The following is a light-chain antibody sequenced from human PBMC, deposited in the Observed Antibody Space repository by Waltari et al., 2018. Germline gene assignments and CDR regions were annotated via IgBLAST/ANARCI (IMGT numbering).Light chain of an antibody. CDR2: DDS. V-gene: IGLV3-21*02. Sequence: SYVLTQPPSVSVAPGQTASTTCGGNSVRRQSVKWYRQRPGQAPVLVVSDDSDRPSGIPERFSASASGNTATLTISGVEAGDEADYYCQVWDSGSDHVVFGGGTKLTVL. CDR1: SVRRQS. J-gene: IGLJ2*01. CDR3: QVWDSGSDHVV.